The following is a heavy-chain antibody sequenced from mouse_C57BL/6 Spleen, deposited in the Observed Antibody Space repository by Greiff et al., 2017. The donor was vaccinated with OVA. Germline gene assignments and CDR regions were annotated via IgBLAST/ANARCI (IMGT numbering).Heavy chain of an antibody. CDR3: ARGDDYDVGY. CDR2: IYPGDGDT. J-gene: IGHJ2*01. Sequence: VQLQQSGAELVQPGASVKISCKASGYAFRSYWLNWVKQRPGKGLEWIGQIYPGDGDTNYNGKFKGKATLTADKSSSTAYMQLSSLTSEDSAVYFCARGDDYDVGYWGQGTTLTVSS. V-gene: IGHV1-80*01. D-gene: IGHD2-4*01. CDR1: GYAFRSYW.